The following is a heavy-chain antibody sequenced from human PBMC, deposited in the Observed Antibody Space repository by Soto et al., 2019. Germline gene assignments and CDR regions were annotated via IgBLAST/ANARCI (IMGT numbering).Heavy chain of an antibody. D-gene: IGHD2-21*01. CDR2: INADGRTT. CDR3: ATAGQFRFDN. CDR1: GFTFSTYW. J-gene: IGHJ4*02. Sequence: EVQLVESGGGLFQPGGSLRLSCEASGFTFSTYWMHWVRQAPGQGLVWLSRINADGRTTNYADSVRGRFTISRDNAKNTLFLQVNSLRDEDTAVYYCATAGQFRFDNWGQGALVTVS. V-gene: IGHV3-74*01.